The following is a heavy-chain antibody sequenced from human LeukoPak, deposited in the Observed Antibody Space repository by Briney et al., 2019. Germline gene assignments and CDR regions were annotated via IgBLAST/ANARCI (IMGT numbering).Heavy chain of an antibody. J-gene: IGHJ3*02. V-gene: IGHV3-7*01. Sequence: GGSLRLSCAASGFTFSSFWMTWVRQAPGRGLESVASMDSDGSTKNYVGSAKGRFTISRDNAKNSLYLQMNSLRGEDTSMYYCARDPGWGAYDIWGQGTMVTVSS. D-gene: IGHD6-19*01. CDR1: GFTFSSFW. CDR2: MDSDGSTK. CDR3: ARDPGWGAYDI.